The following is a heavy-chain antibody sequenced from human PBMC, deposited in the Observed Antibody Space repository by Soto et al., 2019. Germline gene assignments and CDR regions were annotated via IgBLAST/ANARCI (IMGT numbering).Heavy chain of an antibody. J-gene: IGHJ5*02. CDR3: ARDVYSLVRGNWFDP. V-gene: IGHV3-21*01. D-gene: IGHD6-6*01. CDR2: ISSSSSYI. Sequence: GGSLRLSCAASGFAFSNYAMHWVRQAPGKGLEWVSSISSSSSYIYYADSVKGRFTISRDNAKNSLYLQMNSLRAEDTAVYYCARDVYSLVRGNWFDPWGQGTLVTVSS. CDR1: GFAFSNYA.